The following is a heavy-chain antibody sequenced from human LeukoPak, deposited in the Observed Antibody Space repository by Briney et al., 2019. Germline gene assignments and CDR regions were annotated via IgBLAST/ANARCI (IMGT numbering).Heavy chain of an antibody. CDR3: ARGRSSGYYHEYFDY. CDR2: INHSGST. D-gene: IGHD3-22*01. CDR1: GGSFSGYY. V-gene: IGHV4-34*01. J-gene: IGHJ4*02. Sequence: SETLSLTCAVYGGSFSGYYWSWIRQPPGKGLEWVGEINHSGSTNYNPSLKSRVTISVDTSKNQFSLKLSSVTAADTAVYYCARGRSSGYYHEYFDYWGQGTPVTVSS.